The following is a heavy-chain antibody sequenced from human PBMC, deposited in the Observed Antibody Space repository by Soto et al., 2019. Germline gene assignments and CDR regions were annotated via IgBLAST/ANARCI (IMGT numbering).Heavy chain of an antibody. CDR2: ISSSSSYI. CDR3: ARGATILGYCSSTSCYQIDY. V-gene: IGHV3-21*01. Sequence: GGSLRLSCAASGFTFSSYSMNWVRQAPGKGLEWVSSISSSSSYIYYADSVKGRFTISRDNAKNSLYLQMNSLRAEDTAVYYCARGATILGYCSSTSCYQIDYWGQGTLVTVSS. CDR1: GFTFSSYS. J-gene: IGHJ4*02. D-gene: IGHD2-2*01.